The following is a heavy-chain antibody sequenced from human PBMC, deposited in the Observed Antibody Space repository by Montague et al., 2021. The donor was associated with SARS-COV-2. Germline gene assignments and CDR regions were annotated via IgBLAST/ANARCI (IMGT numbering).Heavy chain of an antibody. CDR2: IYYSGST. D-gene: IGHD3-9*01. V-gene: IGHV4-59*01. Sequence: SETLSLTCTVSGGSITSYYWTWIRQPPGKGLEWVGRIYYSGSTNYNPSLKSRVTISVDTSKNQFSLKLSSVTAADTAVYYCARTGLGAYDILTGYTVNAFDIWGQGKMVTVSS. CDR1: GGSITSYY. CDR3: ARTGLGAYDILTGYTVNAFDI. J-gene: IGHJ3*02.